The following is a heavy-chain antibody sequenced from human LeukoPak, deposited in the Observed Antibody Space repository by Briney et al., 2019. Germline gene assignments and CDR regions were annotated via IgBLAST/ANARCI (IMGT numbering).Heavy chain of an antibody. V-gene: IGHV1-8*01. D-gene: IGHD1-26*01. CDR3: ARGTRSPDP. CDR1: GYSFTSYD. CDR2: MNPNSGNT. J-gene: IGHJ5*02. Sequence: GASVTLSCKASGYSFTSYDINWVRQASGPGPEWMGWMNPNSGNTGYAQKFQGRVTMTRNTSISTAYMELSSLRSEDTAVYYCARGTRSPDPWGQGTQVTVSS.